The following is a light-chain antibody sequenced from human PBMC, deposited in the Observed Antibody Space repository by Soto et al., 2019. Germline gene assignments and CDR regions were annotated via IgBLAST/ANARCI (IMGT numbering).Light chain of an antibody. CDR1: QSFSSW. V-gene: IGKV1-5*03. CDR2: KAS. CDR3: QQYNSYST. J-gene: IGKJ3*01. Sequence: DIQMTQSPSTLSASVGDRVTITCRASQSFSSWLAWYQQKPGKAPKLLLYKASSLESGVPSRFSGSGSRTEFTLTISSLQPDDFATYYCQQYNSYSTFGPGTKVDIK.